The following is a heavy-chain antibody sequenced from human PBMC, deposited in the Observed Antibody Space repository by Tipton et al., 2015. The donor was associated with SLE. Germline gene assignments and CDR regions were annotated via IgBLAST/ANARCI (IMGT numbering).Heavy chain of an antibody. CDR3: ARVRWRGYFQH. V-gene: IGHV4-59*01. J-gene: IGHJ1*01. Sequence: TLSLTCTVSGGSISSYYWSWIRQPPGKGLEWIGYIYYSGSTNYNPSLKSRVTISVDTSKNQFSLKLSSETAADTAVYYCARVRWRGYFQHWGQGTLVTVSS. CDR2: IYYSGST. CDR1: GGSISSYY. D-gene: IGHD4-23*01.